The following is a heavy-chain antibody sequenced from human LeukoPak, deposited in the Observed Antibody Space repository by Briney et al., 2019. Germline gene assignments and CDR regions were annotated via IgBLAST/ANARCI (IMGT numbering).Heavy chain of an antibody. CDR3: AKHEGSYYDKSGYTFDF. J-gene: IGHJ4*02. V-gene: IGHV4-30-2*01. CDR1: GGSISSGGYS. Sequence: SETLSLTCAVSGGSISSGGYSWSWIRQPPGKGLEWIGYIYHSGSTYCNPSLKSRVTISVDRSKNQSSLKLSSVTAADRAVYYCAKHEGSYYDKSGYTFDFWGQGTLVTVSS. D-gene: IGHD3-22*01. CDR2: IYHSGST.